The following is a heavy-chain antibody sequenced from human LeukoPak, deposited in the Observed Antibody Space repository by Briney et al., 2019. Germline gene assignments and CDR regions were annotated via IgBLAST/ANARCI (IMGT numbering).Heavy chain of an antibody. V-gene: IGHV3-7*01. CDR1: GFTFSSYW. CDR2: IKQDGSEK. D-gene: IGHD3-22*01. CDR3: ARGTYYYDSSGYSTLGPFDY. Sequence: GGSLRLSCAASGFTFSSYWMSWVRQAPGKGLEWVANIKQDGSEKYYVDSVKGRFTISRDNAKNSLYLQMNSLRAEDTAVYYCARGTYYYDSSGYSTLGPFDYWGQGTLVTVSS. J-gene: IGHJ4*02.